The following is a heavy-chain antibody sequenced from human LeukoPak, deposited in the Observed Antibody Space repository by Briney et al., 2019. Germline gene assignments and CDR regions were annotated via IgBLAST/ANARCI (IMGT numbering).Heavy chain of an antibody. V-gene: IGHV4-31*03. Sequence: PSETLSLTCTVSGGSISSGGYYWSWIRKPPGKGLEWIGYIFYSGRTYYNPSLKSRVTISVDTSKNQFSLKLSSVTAADTAVYYCARDRLGGYDRGGEKIGGNWFDPWGQGTLSPSPQ. CDR1: GGSISSGGYY. D-gene: IGHD5-12*01. J-gene: IGHJ5*02. CDR3: ARDRLGGYDRGGEKIGGNWFDP. CDR2: IFYSGRT.